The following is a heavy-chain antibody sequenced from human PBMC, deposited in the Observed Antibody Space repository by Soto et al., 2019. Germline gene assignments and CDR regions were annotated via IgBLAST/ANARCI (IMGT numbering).Heavy chain of an antibody. D-gene: IGHD4-4*01. V-gene: IGHV1-46*01. CDR2: INPSGGST. CDR1: GYTFTSYY. J-gene: IGHJ5*02. Sequence: QVQLVQSGAEVKKPGASVKVSCKASGYTFTSYYMHWVRQAPGQGLEWMGIINPSGGSTSYAQKFPGRVTMTRDTSTSTVYMELSSLRSEDTAVYYSARDRAVAVQYNWFDPWGQGTLVTVSS. CDR3: ARDRAVAVQYNWFDP.